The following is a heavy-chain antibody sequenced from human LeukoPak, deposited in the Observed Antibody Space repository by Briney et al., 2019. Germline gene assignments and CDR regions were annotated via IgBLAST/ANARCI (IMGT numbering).Heavy chain of an antibody. J-gene: IGHJ4*02. Sequence: GGSRRLSCAASKFTFSTYGMSWVRQAPGKGLEWVSSISSTGGTTYYADSVKGRFTISRDNSKNTLFLQMNSLRAEDTAVYYCAKRIQSAMATGYWGQGTLVTVSS. CDR1: KFTFSTYG. CDR3: AKRIQSAMATGY. V-gene: IGHV3-23*01. D-gene: IGHD5-18*01. CDR2: ISSTGGTT.